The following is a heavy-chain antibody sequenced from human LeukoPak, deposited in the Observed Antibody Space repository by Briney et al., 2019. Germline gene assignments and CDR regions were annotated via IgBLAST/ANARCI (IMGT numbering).Heavy chain of an antibody. D-gene: IGHD6-19*01. V-gene: IGHV3-23*01. Sequence: PGRSLRLSCAASGFTFSSYAMSWVRQAPGKGLEWFSAISGGGGSTYYADSVKGRFTISTDNSKNTLYLQMNSLRAEDTAVYYCAKDRYSSGWYFFDYWGQGTLVTVSS. CDR3: AKDRYSSGWYFFDY. J-gene: IGHJ4*02. CDR1: GFTFSSYA. CDR2: ISGGGGST.